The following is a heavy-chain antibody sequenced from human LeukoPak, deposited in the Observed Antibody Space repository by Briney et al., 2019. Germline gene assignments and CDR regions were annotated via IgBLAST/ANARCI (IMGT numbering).Heavy chain of an antibody. CDR2: IYYSGST. J-gene: IGHJ3*02. Sequence: SETLSLTCTVSGGSISSYYWSWIRQPPGTGLELIGYIYYSGSTNYNPSLKSRVTISVDTSKNQFSLKLSSVTAADTAMYYCARGDYRAAFDIWGQGTMVTVSS. CDR3: ARGDYRAAFDI. D-gene: IGHD4/OR15-4a*01. CDR1: GGSISSYY. V-gene: IGHV4-59*01.